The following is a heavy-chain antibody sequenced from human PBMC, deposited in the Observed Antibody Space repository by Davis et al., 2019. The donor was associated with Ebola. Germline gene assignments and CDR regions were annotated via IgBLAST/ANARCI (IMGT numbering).Heavy chain of an antibody. V-gene: IGHV4-34*01. CDR2: INHSGST. D-gene: IGHD2-2*01. CDR3: ARSIVVVPAATYYGMDV. CDR1: GGSFSGYY. J-gene: IGHJ6*02. Sequence: SETLSLTCAVYGGSFSGYYWSWIRQPPGKGLEWIGEINHSGSTNYNPSLKSRVTISVDTSKNQFSLKLSSVTAADTAVYYCARSIVVVPAATYYGMDVWGQGTTVTVSS.